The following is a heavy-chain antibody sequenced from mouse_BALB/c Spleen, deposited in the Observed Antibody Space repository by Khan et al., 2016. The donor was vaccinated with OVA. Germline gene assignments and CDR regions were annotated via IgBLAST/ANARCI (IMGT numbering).Heavy chain of an antibody. CDR2: ISTYYGDA. CDR3: ARGGRFAY. J-gene: IGHJ3*01. V-gene: IGHV1S137*01. D-gene: IGHD1-1*02. CDR1: GYTFTDYA. Sequence: QIQLVQSGAELVRPGVSVKISCKVSGYTFTDYAMHWVKQSHAKSLEWIGVISTYYGDADYNQKFQGKATMTVDQSSSTAYMEHARLTTEESAIYYCARGGRFAYWGQGTLVTVSA.